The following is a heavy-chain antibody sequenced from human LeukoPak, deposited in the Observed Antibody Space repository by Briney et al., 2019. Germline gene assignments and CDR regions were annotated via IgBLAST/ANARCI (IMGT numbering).Heavy chain of an antibody. CDR3: AKELTLWFGEPIDY. V-gene: IGHV3-11*01. Sequence: PGGSLRLSCAASGFTFSDYYMSWIRQAPGKGLEWVSYISSSGSTIYYADSVKGRFTISRDNSKNTLYLQMNSLRAEDTAVYYCAKELTLWFGEPIDYWGQGTLVTVSS. J-gene: IGHJ4*02. CDR1: GFTFSDYY. D-gene: IGHD3-10*01. CDR2: ISSSGSTI.